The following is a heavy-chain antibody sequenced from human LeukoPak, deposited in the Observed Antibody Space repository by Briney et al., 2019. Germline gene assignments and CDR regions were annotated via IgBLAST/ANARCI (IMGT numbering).Heavy chain of an antibody. CDR3: ARRVTYGNTFDS. Sequence: PSETLSLTCTVSGDSISNTNYFWGWIRQPPGKGLEWIGHIYYNGNTYYNPSLKSRVTMSVDTSKNQFSLKLSSVTATDTAVYYCARRVTYGNTFDSWGQGTLVTVSS. V-gene: IGHV4-39*01. D-gene: IGHD5-24*01. J-gene: IGHJ4*02. CDR2: IYYNGNT. CDR1: GDSISNTNYF.